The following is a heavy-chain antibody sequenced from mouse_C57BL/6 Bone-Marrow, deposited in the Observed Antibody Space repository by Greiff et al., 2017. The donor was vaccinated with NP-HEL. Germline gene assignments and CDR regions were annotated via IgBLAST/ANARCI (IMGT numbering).Heavy chain of an antibody. CDR2: INPSSGYT. V-gene: IGHV1-4*01. CDR1: GYTFTSYT. D-gene: IGHD1-1*01. CDR3: ARYYGSSYGYYAMDY. J-gene: IGHJ4*01. Sequence: QVQLQQSGAELARPGASVKMSCKASGYTFTSYTMHWVQQRPGQGLEWIGYINPSSGYTKYNQKFKDKATLTADKSSSTAYMQLSSLTSEDSAVYYCARYYGSSYGYYAMDYWGQGTSVTVSS.